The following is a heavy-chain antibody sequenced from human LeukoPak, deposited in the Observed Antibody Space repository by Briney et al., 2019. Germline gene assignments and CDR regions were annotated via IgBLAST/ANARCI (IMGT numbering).Heavy chain of an antibody. CDR2: IYYSGST. CDR1: GGSISSYY. D-gene: IGHD4-17*01. J-gene: IGHJ4*02. Sequence: SETLSLTCTVSGGSISSYYWSWIRQPPGKGLEWIGYIYYSGSTNYNPSLKSRVTISVDTSKNQFSLKLSSVTAADTAVCYCARRKDYDGTFDYWGQGTLVTVSS. CDR3: ARRKDYDGTFDY. V-gene: IGHV4-59*08.